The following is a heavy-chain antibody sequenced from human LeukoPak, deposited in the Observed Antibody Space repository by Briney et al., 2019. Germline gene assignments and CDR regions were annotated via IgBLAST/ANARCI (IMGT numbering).Heavy chain of an antibody. V-gene: IGHV3-74*03. CDR2: ISKDGGST. CDR3: TSGIGTYDY. D-gene: IGHD1-14*01. J-gene: IGHJ4*02. Sequence: PGGSLRLSCAVSGLTFSEYWMHWVRQAAGKGLVWVAGISKDGGSTEYADFVKGRCTNSRDNAKNTLYLQMNSLTVDDTAVYYCTSGIGTYDYWGLGAQVTVSS. CDR1: GLTFSEYW.